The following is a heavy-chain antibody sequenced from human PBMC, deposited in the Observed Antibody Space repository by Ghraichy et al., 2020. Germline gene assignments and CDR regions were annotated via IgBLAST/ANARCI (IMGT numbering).Heavy chain of an antibody. J-gene: IGHJ3*02. CDR2: IFHDSGRI. CDR1: GGSVSGGDYY. V-gene: IGHV4-39*07. D-gene: IGHD2-15*01. Sequence: LSLTYSVSGGSVSGGDYYWGWVYQPPGKGLTWIGSIFHDSGRIHYNPSFRSRVTMSVDTSKNEFSLRMSSVTAADTALYYCTREDENGADNAFDIWGQGTFVTVSS. CDR3: TREDENGADNAFDI.